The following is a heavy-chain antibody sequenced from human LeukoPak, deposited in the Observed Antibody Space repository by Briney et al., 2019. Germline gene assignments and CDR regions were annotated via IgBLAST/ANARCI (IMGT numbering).Heavy chain of an antibody. CDR3: ARLIMDHQQTFDH. D-gene: IGHD2-8*01. CDR1: GLTFSRNW. J-gene: IGHJ4*02. CDR2: ISGDGSST. V-gene: IGHV3-74*01. Sequence: GGSLRLSCAVSGLTFSRNWMHWVRQAPGKGLMWVSRISGDGSSTNYADSVKGRFTISRDNGKNTLYLQMNSLRAEDTAVYYCARLIMDHQQTFDHWGQGTLVTVSS.